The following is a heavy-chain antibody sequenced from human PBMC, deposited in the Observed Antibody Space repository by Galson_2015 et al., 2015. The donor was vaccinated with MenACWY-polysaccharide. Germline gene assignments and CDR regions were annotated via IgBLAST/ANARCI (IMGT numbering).Heavy chain of an antibody. CDR2: ISYDGTNK. V-gene: IGHV3-30*18. CDR3: SKDRTALRWSASRSYYLDF. D-gene: IGHD4-23*01. J-gene: IGHJ4*02. Sequence: SLRLSCAASGFTFGTYGMHWVRQAPGKGLEWVAVISYDGTNKYYAESVKGRFTISRDNSKKTMYLQMNSLRVDDTSLYYCSKDRTALRWSASRSYYLDFWGRGTPVTVSS. CDR1: GFTFGTYG.